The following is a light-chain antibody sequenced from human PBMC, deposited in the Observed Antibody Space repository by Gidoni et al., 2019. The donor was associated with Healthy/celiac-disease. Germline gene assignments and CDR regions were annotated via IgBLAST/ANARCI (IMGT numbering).Light chain of an antibody. V-gene: IGLV3-21*04. J-gene: IGLJ2*01. Sequence: SYVLTQPPSVSVAPGKTVRITCGGNNIGSKSVHWYQQKPGQAPVLVIYYDSDRPSGIPERFSGSNSGSTATLTISRVEAGDEADYYCQVWDSSSDHPVFGGGTKLTVL. CDR1: NIGSKS. CDR3: QVWDSSSDHPV. CDR2: YDS.